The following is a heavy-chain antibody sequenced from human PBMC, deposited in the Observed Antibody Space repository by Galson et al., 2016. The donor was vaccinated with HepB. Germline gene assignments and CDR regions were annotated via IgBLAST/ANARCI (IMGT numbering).Heavy chain of an antibody. V-gene: IGHV3-30*04. CDR2: ISYDGSYE. CDR3: ARAVHGSGSYWDK. D-gene: IGHD3-10*01. Sequence: LRLSCAASGFTFSSYAMHWVRQAPGKGLEWVAVISYDGSYESYAGAVKGRFTISRDNFKNTLYLHLNSLRAEETAVYYCARAVHGSGSYWDKWGQGTLGAVSS. CDR1: GFTFSSYA. J-gene: IGHJ4*02.